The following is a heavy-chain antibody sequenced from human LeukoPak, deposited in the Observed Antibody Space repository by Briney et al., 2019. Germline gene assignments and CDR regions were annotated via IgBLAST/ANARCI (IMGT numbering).Heavy chain of an antibody. CDR1: GYIFTNYW. CDR2: IYPGDSDT. V-gene: IGHV5-51*01. CDR3: ARSPNEYSSSHGLDV. Sequence: GESLKISCKGSGYIFTNYWIGWVRQMPGKGLEWMGIIYPGDSDTRYSPSFQGQVTISADKSISTAYLQWSSLKASDTARYYCARSPNEYSSSHGLDVWGQGTTVTVSS. D-gene: IGHD6-13*01. J-gene: IGHJ6*02.